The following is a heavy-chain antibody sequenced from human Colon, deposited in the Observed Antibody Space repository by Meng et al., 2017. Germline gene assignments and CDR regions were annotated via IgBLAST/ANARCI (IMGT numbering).Heavy chain of an antibody. CDR3: ARGRYSGYLP. CDR2: INHSGST. J-gene: IGHJ5*02. D-gene: IGHD5-12*01. Sequence: HVQLQHWGAGLLQPADTLSLTCAVYGGSFSGYYWSWIRQPPGKGLEWIGEINHSGSTNYNPSLKSRVTISVDTSKNQFSLKLSSVTAADTAVYYCARGRYSGYLPWGQGTLVTVSS. CDR1: GGSFSGYY. V-gene: IGHV4-34*01.